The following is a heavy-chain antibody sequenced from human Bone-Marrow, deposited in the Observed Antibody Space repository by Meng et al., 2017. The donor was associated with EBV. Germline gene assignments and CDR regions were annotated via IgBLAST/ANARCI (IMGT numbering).Heavy chain of an antibody. Sequence: QLQLQESGSGLVKPSQTLSLTCAVSGGSIRSGYSWSWIRQPPGKGLEWIGEIYHSGSTNYNPSLKSRVTISVDKSKNQFSLKLSSVTAADTAVYYCAKGGGYYYDSSGFHYDYWGQGTLVTVSS. J-gene: IGHJ4*02. D-gene: IGHD3-22*01. CDR3: AKGGGYYYDSSGFHYDY. CDR2: IYHSGST. V-gene: IGHV4-30-2*01. CDR1: GGSIRSGYS.